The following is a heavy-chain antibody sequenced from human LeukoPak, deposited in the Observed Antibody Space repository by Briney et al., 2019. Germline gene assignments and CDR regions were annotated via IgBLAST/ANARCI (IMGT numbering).Heavy chain of an antibody. V-gene: IGHV1-8*01. CDR1: VYTFSNYD. Sequence: ASVRVSCKASVYTFSNYDINWVRPATGQGLDGMGWMSPNNGKTGYAQNFQGRVIMTRDTSISTAYMGLRRLRIEDTAAYYCARGPPESSSSDSWGQGTLVTVSS. D-gene: IGHD6-13*01. J-gene: IGHJ4*02. CDR3: ARGPPESSSSDS. CDR2: MSPNNGKT.